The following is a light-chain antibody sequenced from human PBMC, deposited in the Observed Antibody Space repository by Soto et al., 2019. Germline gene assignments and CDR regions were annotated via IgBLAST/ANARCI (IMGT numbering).Light chain of an antibody. CDR2: DAS. CDR3: QQYYTYST. J-gene: IGKJ1*01. V-gene: IGKV1-5*01. Sequence: DMQMTQSPSALSASVGDRVTITCRASQSISRWLAWYQQKPGKAPKLLIHDASSLESGVPSRFSGSRSGTEFTLTISSLQPEDSATYHCQQYYTYSTFGQGTKVDI. CDR1: QSISRW.